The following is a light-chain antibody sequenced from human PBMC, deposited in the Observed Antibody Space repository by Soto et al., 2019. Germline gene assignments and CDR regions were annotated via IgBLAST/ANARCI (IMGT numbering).Light chain of an antibody. Sequence: DIQMTQSPSSLSASVGDRVTITCRASQSISSYLNWYQQKPGEAPRLLIYAASSLQGGVPSRFSGSGSGKDFTLTISSLQHEDFATYYWQQSYSTLQTFGQGTKVEIK. CDR3: QQSYSTLQT. J-gene: IGKJ1*01. CDR1: QSISSY. CDR2: AAS. V-gene: IGKV1-39*01.